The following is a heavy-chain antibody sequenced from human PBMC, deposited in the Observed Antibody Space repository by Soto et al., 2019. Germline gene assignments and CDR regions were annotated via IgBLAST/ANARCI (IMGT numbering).Heavy chain of an antibody. Sequence: QVQLVQSGAEVKKPGSSVKVSCKASGGTFSSYAISWVRQAPGQGLEWMGGIIPIFGTANYAQKFQGRVTITADESTSTAYMELSSLRSEDTAVYYCARAGAHDDYGGNALGHFDYWGQGTLVTVSS. J-gene: IGHJ4*02. CDR3: ARAGAHDDYGGNALGHFDY. D-gene: IGHD4-17*01. CDR2: IIPIFGTA. CDR1: GGTFSSYA. V-gene: IGHV1-69*12.